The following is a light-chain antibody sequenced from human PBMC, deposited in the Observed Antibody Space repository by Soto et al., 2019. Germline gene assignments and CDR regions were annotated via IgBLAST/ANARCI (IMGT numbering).Light chain of an antibody. CDR1: SSDVGGYNY. CDR2: DVS. CDR3: SSYASSSTPQVV. J-gene: IGLJ2*01. V-gene: IGLV2-14*01. Sequence: QSALTQPASVSGSPGQSITISCTGTSSDVGGYNYVSWYQQDPGKAPKLMIYDVSNRPSGVSNRFSGSKSGNTASLTISGLQAEDEADYYCSSYASSSTPQVVFGGGTKLTVL.